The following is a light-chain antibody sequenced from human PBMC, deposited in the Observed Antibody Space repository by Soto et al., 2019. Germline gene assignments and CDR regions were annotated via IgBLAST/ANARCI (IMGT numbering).Light chain of an antibody. Sequence: EIVMTQSPATLSVSPGDGTTLSCRTSKSVSSNLAWYQQKLGQAPRLLIYGASTRATGIPARFSGSGSGTEFTLTISSLQSEDFAVYYCQQYNNWPPMYTFGQGTKLEI. CDR1: KSVSSN. CDR3: QQYNNWPPMYT. V-gene: IGKV3-15*01. CDR2: GAS. J-gene: IGKJ2*01.